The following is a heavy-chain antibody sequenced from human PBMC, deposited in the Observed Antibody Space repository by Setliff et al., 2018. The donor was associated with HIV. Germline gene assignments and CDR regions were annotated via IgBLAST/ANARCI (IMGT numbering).Heavy chain of an antibody. J-gene: IGHJ6*03. V-gene: IGHV4-59*11. CDR3: AGGVVDYDFWSGSGDYYYMDV. CDR2: FYYSGTT. D-gene: IGHD3-3*01. Sequence: PSETLSLTCTVSGGSISSHYWSWIRQSPGKGLEWIDYFYYSGTTNYNPSLKSRVTISADTSKNQISLKVKSVTAADTAVYYCAGGVVDYDFWSGSGDYYYMDVWGKGTTVTVSS. CDR1: GGSISSHY.